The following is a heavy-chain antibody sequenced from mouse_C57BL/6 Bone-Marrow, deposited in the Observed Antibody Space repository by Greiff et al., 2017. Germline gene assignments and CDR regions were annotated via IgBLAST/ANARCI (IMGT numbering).Heavy chain of an antibody. CDR2: IHPNSGST. D-gene: IGHD1-1*01. CDR3: ARLHGRSLYYDMDY. Sequence: QVQLQQPGAELVKPGASVKLSCKASGYTFTSYWMHWVKQRPGQGLEWIGMIHPNSGSTNYNEKFKSKATLTVDKSSSTAYMQLSSLTSEDSAVSYCARLHGRSLYYDMDYWGQGTSVTVSS. J-gene: IGHJ4*01. V-gene: IGHV1-64*01. CDR1: GYTFTSYW.